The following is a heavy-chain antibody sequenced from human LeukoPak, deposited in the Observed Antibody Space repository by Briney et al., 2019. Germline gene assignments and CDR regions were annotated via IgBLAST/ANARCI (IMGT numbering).Heavy chain of an antibody. CDR3: ARGKSIAARPPPYYYYYMDV. D-gene: IGHD6-6*01. CDR2: IIPIFGTA. V-gene: IGHV1-69*06. CDR1: GGTFSSYA. Sequence: SVKVSCKASGGTFSSYAISWVRQAPGQGLEWMGGIIPIFGTANYAQKFQGRVTITADKSTSTAYVELSSLRSEDTAVYYCARGKSIAARPPPYYYYYMDVWGKGTTVTVSS. J-gene: IGHJ6*03.